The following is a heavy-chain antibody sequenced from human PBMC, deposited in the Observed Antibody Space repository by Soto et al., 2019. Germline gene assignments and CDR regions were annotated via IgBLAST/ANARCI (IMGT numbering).Heavy chain of an antibody. J-gene: IGHJ5*02. CDR1: GYTFNTYG. CDR2: ISAYDGKT. CDR3: ARDPHEFWTSYWFDP. Sequence: ASVKVSCKTSGYTFNTYGINWVRQAPGQGLELMGWISAYDGKTTYAEKFQGGVTLTTDTSTSTAYMELRSLRSDDTVIYYCARDPHEFWTSYWFDPWGQGTPVTVSS. D-gene: IGHD3-3*01. V-gene: IGHV1-18*01.